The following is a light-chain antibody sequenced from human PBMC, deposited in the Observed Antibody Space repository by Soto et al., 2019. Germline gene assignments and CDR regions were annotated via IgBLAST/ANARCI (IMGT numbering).Light chain of an antibody. Sequence: QSALTEPASVSGSPGQSITISCTGTSSDVGTYNLVSWHQHHPGKAPKLIIYEGSKRPSGVSNRFSGSKSGNTASLTISGLQAEDEADYYCCSFSSITREVFGGGTKLTVL. CDR2: EGS. CDR3: CSFSSITREV. J-gene: IGLJ2*01. V-gene: IGLV2-23*01. CDR1: SSDVGTYNL.